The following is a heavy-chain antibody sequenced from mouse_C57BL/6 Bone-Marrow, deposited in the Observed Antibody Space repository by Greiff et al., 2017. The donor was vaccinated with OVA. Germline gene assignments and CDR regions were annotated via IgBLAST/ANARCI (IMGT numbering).Heavy chain of an antibody. CDR3: ARGILLRFFDY. CDR2: IYPRSGNT. J-gene: IGHJ2*01. D-gene: IGHD1-1*01. V-gene: IGHV1-81*01. CDR1: GYTFTSYG. Sequence: LVESGAELARPGASVKLSCKASGYTFTSYGISWVKQRTGQGLEWIGEIYPRSGNTYYNEKFKGKATLTADKSSSTAYMELRSLTSEDSAVYFCARGILLRFFDYWGQGTTLTVSS.